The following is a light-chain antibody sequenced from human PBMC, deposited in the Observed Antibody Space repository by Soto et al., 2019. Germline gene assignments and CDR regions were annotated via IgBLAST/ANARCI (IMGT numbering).Light chain of an antibody. CDR3: QQSYSSLWT. CDR2: AAS. V-gene: IGKV1-39*01. J-gene: IGKJ1*01. CDR1: QSISSY. Sequence: DIQMTQSPSSLSASVGDRVTITCLASQSISSYLNWYQQKPGKAPKVLIYAASSLQSGVPSRFSGSGSGTDFTLTISSLQPEDFESYYCQQSYSSLWTFGQGTTVDIK.